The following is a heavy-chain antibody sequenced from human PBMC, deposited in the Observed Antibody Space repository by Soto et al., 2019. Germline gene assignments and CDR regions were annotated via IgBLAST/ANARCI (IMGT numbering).Heavy chain of an antibody. CDR1: GFTFDDYA. CDR2: ISWNSGSI. CDR3: AIEVGLGGWYAGRYDY. Sequence: EVQLVESGGGLVQPGRSLRLSCAASGFTFDDYAMHWVRQAPGKGLEWVSGISWNSGSIGYADSVKGRFTISRDNVKXXLYLQMNSLRAEDTALYYCAIEVGLGGWYAGRYDYWGQGTLVTVSS. J-gene: IGHJ4*02. D-gene: IGHD6-19*01. V-gene: IGHV3-9*01.